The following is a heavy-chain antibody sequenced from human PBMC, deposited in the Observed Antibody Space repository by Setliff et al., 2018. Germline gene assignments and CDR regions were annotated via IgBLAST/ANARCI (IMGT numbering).Heavy chain of an antibody. D-gene: IGHD3-22*01. CDR1: GYTFTSHH. Sequence: ASVKVSCKASGYTFTSHHMHWVRQAPGLGLEWMGTINPSSGRTSYAQKFQGRVTMTRDTSTSTVYMDMSSLRSEDTAVYYCARDVFPYHYEGAFDIRGQGTMVTVSS. J-gene: IGHJ3*02. CDR3: ARDVFPYHYEGAFDI. CDR2: INPSSGRT. V-gene: IGHV1-46*01.